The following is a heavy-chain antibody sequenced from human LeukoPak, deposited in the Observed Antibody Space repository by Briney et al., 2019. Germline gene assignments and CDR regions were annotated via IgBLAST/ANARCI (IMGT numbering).Heavy chain of an antibody. CDR2: MSSEGSGT. J-gene: IGHJ6*02. CDR1: GFTVSSNY. D-gene: IGHD2-8*02. V-gene: IGHV3-74*01. Sequence: PGGSLRLSCAASGFTVSSNYMNWVRRAPGKGLVWVSRMSSEGSGTTYADSVKGRFTISRDNAKNTLYLQMNSLRAEDAAVYYCTRVQAGRSGLMDVWGRGTTVTVS. CDR3: TRVQAGRSGLMDV.